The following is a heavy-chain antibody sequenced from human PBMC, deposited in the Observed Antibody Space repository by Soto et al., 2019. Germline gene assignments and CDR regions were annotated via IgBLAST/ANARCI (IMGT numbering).Heavy chain of an antibody. CDR3: ARSGVTGIVIPSHWFDP. D-gene: IGHD2-21*02. J-gene: IGHJ5*02. V-gene: IGHV4-34*01. CDR1: GGNFSGYC. Sequence: PSVTMSVTSTVDGGNFSGYCWSWISKQTGKGLEWIGEINHSGSTNYNPSLKSRVTISLDTSQNQFSLKLLSVTAADTAIYYCARSGVTGIVIPSHWFDPWGQGTLVTVSS. CDR2: INHSGST.